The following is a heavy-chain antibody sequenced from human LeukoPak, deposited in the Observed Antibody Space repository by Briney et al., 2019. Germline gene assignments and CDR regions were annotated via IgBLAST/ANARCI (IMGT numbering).Heavy chain of an antibody. CDR1: GGSISSSSYY. J-gene: IGHJ5*02. CDR2: IYYSGST. CDR3: ARVRGGPYNWFDP. V-gene: IGHV4-39*07. Sequence: SETLSLTCPVSGGSISSSSYYWGWIRQPPGKGLEWIGSIYYSGSTYYNPSLKSRVTISVDTSKNQFSLKLSSVTAADTAVYYCARVRGGPYNWFDPWGQGTLVTVSS. D-gene: IGHD3-10*01.